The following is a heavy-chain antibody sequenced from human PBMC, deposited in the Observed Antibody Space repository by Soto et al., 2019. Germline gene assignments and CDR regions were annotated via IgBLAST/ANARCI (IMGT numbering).Heavy chain of an antibody. Sequence: NPSETLSLTCTVSGGSISSYYWSWIRQIPGKGLEWIGYIHYSGSTNYNPSFKSRVTISVDTSKNQFSLDLSSVTAADAAVYYCARDHSDNEGWSPWGQGTMVTVSS. D-gene: IGHD1-26*01. V-gene: IGHV4-59*01. J-gene: IGHJ5*02. CDR1: GGSISSYY. CDR2: IHYSGST. CDR3: ARDHSDNEGWSP.